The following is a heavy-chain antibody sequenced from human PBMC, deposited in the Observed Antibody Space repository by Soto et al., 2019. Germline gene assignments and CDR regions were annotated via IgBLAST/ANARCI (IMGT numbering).Heavy chain of an antibody. CDR3: ARDVTANNWFDP. Sequence: GGSLRLSCAVSGFSFSSYSMNWVRQAPGKGLEWVSYISSNSRTTYYADSVKGRFTISRDNAKNSLYLQMNSLRDEDTAVYYCARDVTANNWFDPWGQGTLVTVSS. V-gene: IGHV3-48*02. J-gene: IGHJ5*02. D-gene: IGHD4-4*01. CDR1: GFSFSSYS. CDR2: ISSNSRTT.